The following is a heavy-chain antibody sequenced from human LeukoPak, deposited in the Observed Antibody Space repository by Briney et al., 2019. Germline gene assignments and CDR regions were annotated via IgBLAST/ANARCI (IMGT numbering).Heavy chain of an antibody. J-gene: IGHJ4*02. V-gene: IGHV3-21*03. CDR1: GFTFSSYS. Sequence: GGSLRLSCAASGFTFSSYSMNWVRQAPGKGLEWVSSISSSSSYIYYADSVKGRFTISRDNAKNSLYLQMNSLKTEDTAVYYCTTDSWFVVPAAITDYWGQGTLVTVSS. CDR3: TTDSWFVVPAAITDY. D-gene: IGHD2-2*02. CDR2: ISSSSSYI.